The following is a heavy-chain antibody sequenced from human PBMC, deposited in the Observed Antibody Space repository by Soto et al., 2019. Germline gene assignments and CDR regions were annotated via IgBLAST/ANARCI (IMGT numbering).Heavy chain of an antibody. V-gene: IGHV3-73*01. D-gene: IGHD2-2*03. Sequence: GGSLRLSCAASGLTFSGSAMHWVRQASGKGLEWVGRIRSKANSYATAYAASVKGRFTISRDDSKNTAYLQMNSLKTEDTAVYYCTRLGMDSTLYPQNYYGMDVWGKGTTVTVSS. CDR1: GLTFSGSA. CDR2: IRSKANSYAT. J-gene: IGHJ6*04. CDR3: TRLGMDSTLYPQNYYGMDV.